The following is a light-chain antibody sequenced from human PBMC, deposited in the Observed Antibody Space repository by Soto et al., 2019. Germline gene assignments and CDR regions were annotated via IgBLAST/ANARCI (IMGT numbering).Light chain of an antibody. J-gene: IGLJ2*01. CDR3: SSYAASNNLGV. CDR2: EVS. Sequence: QSALTQPPSASGSPGQSGTISCIGTSSDVGGYNYVSWYQQHPGKAPKLMIYEVSKRPSGVPDRFSGSKSGNTASLTVSGRQAEDEADYYCSSYAASNNLGVFGGGTKLTVL. CDR1: SSDVGGYNY. V-gene: IGLV2-8*01.